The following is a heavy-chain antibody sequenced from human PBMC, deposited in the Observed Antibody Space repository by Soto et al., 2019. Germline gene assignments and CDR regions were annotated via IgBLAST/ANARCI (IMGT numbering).Heavy chain of an antibody. CDR1: GGTFSSYT. D-gene: IGHD6-13*01. CDR2: IIPILGIA. J-gene: IGHJ6*03. CDR3: ARVSREQQAPYYFYYYMDV. Sequence: SVKVSCKASGGTFSSYTISWVRQAPGQGLEWMGRIIPILGIANYAQKFQGRVTITADKSTSTAYMELSSLRSEDTAVYYCARVSREQQAPYYFYYYMDVWGKGTTVTVSS. V-gene: IGHV1-69*02.